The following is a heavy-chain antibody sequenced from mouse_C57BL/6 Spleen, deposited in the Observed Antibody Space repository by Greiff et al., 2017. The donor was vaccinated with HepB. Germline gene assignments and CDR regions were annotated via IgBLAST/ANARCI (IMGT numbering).Heavy chain of an antibody. Sequence: QVQLQQPGAELVKPGASVKMSCKASGYTFTSYWITWVKQRPGQGLEWIGDIYPGSGSTNYNEKFKSKATLTVDTSSSTAYMQLSSLTSEDSAVYYCARPVRYGSSYYAMDYWGQGTSVTVSS. CDR3: ARPVRYGSSYYAMDY. CDR2: IYPGSGST. CDR1: GYTFTSYW. V-gene: IGHV1-55*01. J-gene: IGHJ4*01. D-gene: IGHD1-1*01.